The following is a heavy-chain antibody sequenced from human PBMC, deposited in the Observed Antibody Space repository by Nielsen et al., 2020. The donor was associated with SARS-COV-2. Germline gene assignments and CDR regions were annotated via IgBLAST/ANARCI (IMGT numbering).Heavy chain of an antibody. J-gene: IGHJ3*02. CDR3: ARLPAGTVSFDI. Sequence: SETLSLTCTVSGGSISNYYWSWIRQPPGKGLEWIGYIYYSGTTNINPSLKSRVTISVDTSMDQLSLRLSSVTAAGTAVYYCARLPAGTVSFDIWGQGTMVTVS. D-gene: IGHD2-2*01. CDR1: GGSISNYY. V-gene: IGHV4-59*08. CDR2: IYYSGTT.